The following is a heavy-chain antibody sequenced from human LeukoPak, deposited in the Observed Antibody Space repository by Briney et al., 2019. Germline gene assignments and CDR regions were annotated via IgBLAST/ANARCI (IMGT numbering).Heavy chain of an antibody. J-gene: IGHJ4*02. D-gene: IGHD2-15*01. CDR2: ISSSSSYT. CDR1: GFTFSSYS. V-gene: IGHV3-21*01. Sequence: PGGSLRLSCAASGFTFSSYSMNWVRQAPGKGLEWVSSISSSSSYTYYADSVKGRFTISIDNAKNSLYLQMNSLRAEDTAVYYWARLSPADIVVVVAAEPAVDYWGQGTLVTVSS. CDR3: ARLSPADIVVVVAAEPAVDY.